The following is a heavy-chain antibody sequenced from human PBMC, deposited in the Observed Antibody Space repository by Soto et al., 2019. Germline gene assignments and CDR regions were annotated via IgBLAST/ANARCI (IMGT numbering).Heavy chain of an antibody. V-gene: IGHV3-53*01. CDR1: GFTVSSNY. CDR3: ARERPDSSSSGFDA. CDR2: IYSGGST. Sequence: GGSLRLSCAASGFTVSSNYMSWVRQAPGKGLEWVSVIYSGGSTYYADSVKGRFTISRDNSKNTLYLQMNSLRAEDTAVYYCARERPDSSSSGFDAWGQGTLVTVSS. J-gene: IGHJ5*02. D-gene: IGHD6-6*01.